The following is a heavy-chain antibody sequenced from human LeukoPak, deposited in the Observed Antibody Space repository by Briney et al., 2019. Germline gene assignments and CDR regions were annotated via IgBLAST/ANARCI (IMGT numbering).Heavy chain of an antibody. D-gene: IGHD4-23*01. J-gene: IGHJ3*02. Sequence: ASVKVSCTASGGTFSSYAISWVRQAPGQGLEWMGRIIPILGIANYAQKFQGRVTITADKSTSTAYMELSSLRSEDTAVYYCAGATVVTPTDAFDIWGQGTMVTVSS. CDR1: GGTFSSYA. CDR3: AGATVVTPTDAFDI. CDR2: IIPILGIA. V-gene: IGHV1-69*04.